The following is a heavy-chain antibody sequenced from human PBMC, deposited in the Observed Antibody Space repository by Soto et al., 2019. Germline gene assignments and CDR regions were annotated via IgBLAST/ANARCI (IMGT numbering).Heavy chain of an antibody. CDR2: ISAFKDTT. Sequence: QVQLVQSGAEVKKPGASVKVSCKTSGFTFTSYGITWVRQAPGQGLEWMGWISAFKDTTHYAQNFQGRVTMSTDTSTSTAYMELRNLTSDYTAVYYCARDSRTLAGDFDYWGQGTLVAVSS. V-gene: IGHV1-18*01. CDR3: ARDSRTLAGDFDY. J-gene: IGHJ4*02. CDR1: GFTFTSYG. D-gene: IGHD6-19*01.